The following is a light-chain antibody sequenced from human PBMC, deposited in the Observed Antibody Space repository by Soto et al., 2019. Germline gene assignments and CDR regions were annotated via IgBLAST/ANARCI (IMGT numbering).Light chain of an antibody. CDR3: QSYDSSLSAWV. V-gene: IGLV1-40*01. J-gene: IGLJ3*02. CDR2: GDN. Sequence: QSVLTQPPSVSGAPGQRVTISCIGSSSNIGAGYDVHWYQQLPGTAPKLLIYGDNNRPSGVPDRFSGSKSGTSASLAITGLQAEDEADYYCQSYDSSLSAWVFGGGTKLTVL. CDR1: SSNIGAGYD.